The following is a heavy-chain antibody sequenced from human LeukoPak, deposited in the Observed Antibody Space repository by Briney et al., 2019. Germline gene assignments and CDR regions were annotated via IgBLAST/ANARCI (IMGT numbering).Heavy chain of an antibody. CDR2: INSDGSST. V-gene: IGHV3-74*01. CDR3: ARVGSGWYEDY. Sequence: GGSLRLSCAPSGFTFSSYWMHWVRQAPGKGLVWVSRINSDGSSTSYADSVKGRFTISRDNAKNTLYLQMNSLRAEDTAVYYCARVGSGWYEDYWGQGTLVTVSS. D-gene: IGHD6-19*01. CDR1: GFTFSSYW. J-gene: IGHJ4*02.